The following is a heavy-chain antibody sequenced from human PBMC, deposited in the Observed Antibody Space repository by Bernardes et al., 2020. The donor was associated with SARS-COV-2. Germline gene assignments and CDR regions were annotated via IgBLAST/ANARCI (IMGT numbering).Heavy chain of an antibody. J-gene: IGHJ4*02. D-gene: IGHD3-3*01. CDR2: IYYSGST. CDR3: ARVRRLDFWSGYIDY. V-gene: IGHV4-39*07. CDR1: GGSISSSSYY. Sequence: SETLSLTCTVSGGSISSSSYYWGWIRQPPGKGLEWIGSIYYSGSTYYNPSLKSRVTISVDTSKNQFSLKLSSVTAADTAVYYCARVRRLDFWSGYIDYWGQGTLVTVSS.